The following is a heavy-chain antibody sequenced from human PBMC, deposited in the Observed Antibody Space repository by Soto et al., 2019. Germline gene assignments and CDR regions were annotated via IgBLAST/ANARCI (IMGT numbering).Heavy chain of an antibody. J-gene: IGHJ5*02. CDR3: ARADVLLWLGSSCWWFDP. Sequence: SETLSLTCTVSGGSISSSSYYWGWIRQPPGKGLEWIGSIYYSGSTYYNPSLKSRVTISVDTSKNQFSLKLSSVTAADTAVYYCARADVLLWLGSSCWWFDPWGQGTLVTVS. CDR1: GGSISSSSYY. V-gene: IGHV4-39*01. D-gene: IGHD3-10*01. CDR2: IYYSGST.